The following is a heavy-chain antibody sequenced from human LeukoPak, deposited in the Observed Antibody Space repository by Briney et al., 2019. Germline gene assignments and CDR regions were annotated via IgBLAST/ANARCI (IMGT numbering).Heavy chain of an antibody. J-gene: IGHJ4*02. CDR1: GYTFTGYY. Sequence: VASVKVSCTASGYTFTGYYMHWVRQAPGQGLEWMGWINPNSGGTNYAQKFQGRVTMTRDTSISTAYMELSRLRSDDTAVYYCATYYDYVWGSYRYPYYLDYWGQGTLVTVSS. D-gene: IGHD3-16*02. CDR3: ATYYDYVWGSYRYPYYLDY. CDR2: INPNSGGT. V-gene: IGHV1-2*02.